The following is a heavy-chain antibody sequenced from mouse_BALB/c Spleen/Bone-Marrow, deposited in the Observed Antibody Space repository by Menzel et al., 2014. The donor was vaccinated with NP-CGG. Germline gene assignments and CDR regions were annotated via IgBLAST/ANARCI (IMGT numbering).Heavy chain of an antibody. D-gene: IGHD1-1*01. CDR2: IWTNGNT. CDR1: GFSLTAYG. Sequence: LQQSGPGLVAPSQSLSITCTVSGFSLTAYGVNWVRQPPGKGLEWLGMIWTNGNTDYNSALKSRLSISEDNSKSQVFLEMTSLQTDDTAKYYCARAYYGPAVWCFDVWGAGTTVTVSS. J-gene: IGHJ1*01. V-gene: IGHV2-6-7*01. CDR3: ARAYYGPAVWCFDV.